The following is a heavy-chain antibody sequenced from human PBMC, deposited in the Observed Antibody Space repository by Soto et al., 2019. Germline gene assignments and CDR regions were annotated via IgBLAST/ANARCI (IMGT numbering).Heavy chain of an antibody. J-gene: IGHJ4*02. Sequence: PGGSLRLSCAASGFTFSSYAMHWVRQAPGKGLEWVAVISYDGSNKYYADSVKGRFTISRDNSKNTLFLQMNSLRAEDTAVYYCARDLCSGGSCYSGYWGQGNLVTVSS. V-gene: IGHV3-30-3*01. CDR2: ISYDGSNK. CDR3: ARDLCSGGSCYSGY. D-gene: IGHD2-15*01. CDR1: GFTFSSYA.